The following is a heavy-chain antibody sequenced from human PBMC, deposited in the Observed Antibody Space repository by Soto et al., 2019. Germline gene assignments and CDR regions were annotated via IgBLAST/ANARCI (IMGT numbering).Heavy chain of an antibody. CDR1: GFTFSSSA. Sequence: GGSLRLSCAASGFTFSSSAISWVRQAPGKGLEWVSAVSANGQGIYYADSVRGRFTISRDNSKNTVFLHMDSLSAEDTAVYYCAKDRHYPRDYFHYWGQGTLVTVSS. CDR2: VSANGQGI. J-gene: IGHJ4*02. D-gene: IGHD3-10*01. CDR3: AKDRHYPRDYFHY. V-gene: IGHV3-23*01.